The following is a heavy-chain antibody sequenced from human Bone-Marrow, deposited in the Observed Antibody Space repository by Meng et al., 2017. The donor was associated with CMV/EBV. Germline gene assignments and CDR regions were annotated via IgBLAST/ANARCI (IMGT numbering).Heavy chain of an antibody. V-gene: IGHV1-2*02. J-gene: IGHJ3*02. CDR1: GNIFAKNG. Sequence: ASVKVSCKAPGNIFAKNGISWMRQAPGQRLEWMGWINPNSGGTNYAQKFQGRVTMTRDTSISTAYMELSRLRSDDTAVYYCARVKGYCSSTSCYGSAFDICGQGTMVTVSS. CDR2: INPNSGGT. CDR3: ARVKGYCSSTSCYGSAFDI. D-gene: IGHD2-2*01.